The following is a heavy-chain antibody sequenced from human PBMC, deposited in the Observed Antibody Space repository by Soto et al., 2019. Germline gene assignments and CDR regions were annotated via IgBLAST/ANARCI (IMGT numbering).Heavy chain of an antibody. D-gene: IGHD3-10*01. V-gene: IGHV5-51*01. CDR1: GYSFTSYY. Sequence: GESLKISCKGSGYSFTSYYIAWGRQMPGKGLEWRGIIHPGDSETRYSPSFQGHVIISADKSISSAYLQWSSLEAADTAMYYCARQRITRVRGVSSSGLDVWGQGTTVTVSS. CDR2: IHPGDSET. CDR3: ARQRITRVRGVSSSGLDV. J-gene: IGHJ6*02.